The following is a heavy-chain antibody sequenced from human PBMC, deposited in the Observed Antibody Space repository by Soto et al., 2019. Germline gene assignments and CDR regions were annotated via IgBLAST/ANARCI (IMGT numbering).Heavy chain of an antibody. CDR2: NIPVIGVG. J-gene: IGHJ5*02. Sequence: QVQLVQSGAEVKKPGSSVKVSCKPSGNTLNTDTITWLRQAPGQGLEWMGRNIPVIGVGTYAQKFQDRVTITEDKSTTTVYMEVTSLTSEDTATYYCAIGKTGSNGYYWAWGQGTQVTVS. CDR1: GNTLNTDT. CDR3: AIGKTGSNGYYWA. D-gene: IGHD3-22*01. V-gene: IGHV1-69*02.